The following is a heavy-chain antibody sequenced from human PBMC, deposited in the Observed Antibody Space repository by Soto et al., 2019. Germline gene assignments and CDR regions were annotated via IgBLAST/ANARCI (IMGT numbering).Heavy chain of an antibody. J-gene: IGHJ4*02. Sequence: QVQLVESGGGVVQPGRSLRLSCAASGFTFSSYGMHWVRQAPGKGLEWVAVISYDGSNKYYADSVKGRFTISRDNSKNTLYLQMNSLRAEDTAVYYCAKDAYSSGPENYWGQGTLVTVSS. V-gene: IGHV3-30*18. CDR1: GFTFSSYG. CDR2: ISYDGSNK. D-gene: IGHD6-19*01. CDR3: AKDAYSSGPENY.